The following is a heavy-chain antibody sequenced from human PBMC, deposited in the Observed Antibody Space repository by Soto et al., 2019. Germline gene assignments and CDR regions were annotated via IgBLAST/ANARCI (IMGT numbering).Heavy chain of an antibody. CDR3: AKGGVPNSYYYGMDV. J-gene: IGHJ6*04. V-gene: IGHV3-23*01. CDR2: ISGSGGST. CDR1: GFTFSSYA. Sequence: GGSLRLSCAASGFTFSSYAMSWVRQAPGKGLEWVSAISGSGGSTYYADSVKGRFTISRDNSKNTLYLQMNSLRAEDTAVYYCAKGGVPNSYYYGMDVWAKGTTVTVPS. D-gene: IGHD2-8*01.